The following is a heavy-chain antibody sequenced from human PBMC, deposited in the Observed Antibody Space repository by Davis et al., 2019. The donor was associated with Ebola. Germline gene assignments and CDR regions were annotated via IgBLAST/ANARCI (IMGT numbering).Heavy chain of an antibody. J-gene: IGHJ3*02. CDR2: IYHSGST. CDR1: GDSISSAYW. V-gene: IGHV4-4*02. Sequence: MPSETLSLTCAVSGDSISSAYWWSWVRQPPGKGLEWIGEIYHSGSTNYNPSLKRRVTISVDKSKNQFSLKLSSVTAADTAMYYCARDRGYIAVDAFDIWGQGTVVTVSS. CDR3: ARDRGYIAVDAFDI. D-gene: IGHD6-19*01.